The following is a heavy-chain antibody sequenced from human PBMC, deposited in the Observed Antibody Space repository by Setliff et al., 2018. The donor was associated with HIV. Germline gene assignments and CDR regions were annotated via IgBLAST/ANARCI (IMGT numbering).Heavy chain of an antibody. CDR2: INTHSGYT. Sequence: ASVKVSCKASGYTFNNYGISWVRQAPGQGLEWMGWINTHSGYTNYAQNVQGRVTMTRDTSVSTAYMELSRLTSDDTAVYYCATVDDVSQIYFDYWGQGTLVTVSS. CDR1: GYTFNNYG. V-gene: IGHV1-18*01. J-gene: IGHJ4*02. D-gene: IGHD3-3*01. CDR3: ATVDDVSQIYFDY.